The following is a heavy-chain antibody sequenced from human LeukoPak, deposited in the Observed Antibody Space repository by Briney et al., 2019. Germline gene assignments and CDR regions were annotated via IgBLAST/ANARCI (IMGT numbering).Heavy chain of an antibody. J-gene: IGHJ6*02. Sequence: EGSLRLSCAASGFTFSSYGMHWVRQAPGKGLEWVAVIWYDGSNKYYADSVKGRFTISRDNSKNTLYLQMNSLRAEDTAVYYCARGSVVVVAATISYYYYGMDVWGQGTTVTVSS. V-gene: IGHV3-33*01. CDR3: ARGSVVVVAATISYYYYGMDV. CDR1: GFTFSSYG. D-gene: IGHD2-15*01. CDR2: IWYDGSNK.